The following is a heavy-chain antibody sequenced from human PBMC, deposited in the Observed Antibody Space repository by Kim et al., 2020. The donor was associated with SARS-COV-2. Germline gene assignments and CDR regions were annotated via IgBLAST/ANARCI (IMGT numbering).Heavy chain of an antibody. V-gene: IGHV4-39*01. D-gene: IGHD3-9*01. CDR3: SRHKLTHPLDP. CDR2: VHYTGST. J-gene: IGHJ5*02. CDR1: GGPISSDDYY. Sequence: SETLSLTCTVSGGPISSDDYYWSLIRQPPGKGLEWVASVHYTGSTYYNPSLRSRLIISVYASKNQFSLKLSFATAADTAFYYCSRHKLTHPLDPWGQ.